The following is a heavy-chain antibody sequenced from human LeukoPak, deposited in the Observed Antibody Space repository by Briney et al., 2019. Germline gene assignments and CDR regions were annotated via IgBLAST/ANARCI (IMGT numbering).Heavy chain of an antibody. V-gene: IGHV3-30*03. CDR2: ISYDGSNK. D-gene: IGHD3-16*01. J-gene: IGHJ3*02. CDR3: ATGGGAVDI. CDR1: GFTFSSYG. Sequence: GGSLRLSCAASGFTFSSYGMHWVRQAPGKGLEWVAVISYDGSNKYYADSVKGRFTISRDNSKDSLYLQMNSLRAEDTAVYYCATGGGAVDIWGQGTMVTVSS.